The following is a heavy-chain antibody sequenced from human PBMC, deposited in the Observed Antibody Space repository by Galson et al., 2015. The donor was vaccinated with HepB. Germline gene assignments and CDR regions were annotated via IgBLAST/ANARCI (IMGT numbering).Heavy chain of an antibody. J-gene: IGHJ6*03. CDR1: GYTFTSYG. V-gene: IGHV1-18*01. D-gene: IGHD2-2*01. CDR2: ISAYNGNT. Sequence: SVKVSCKASGYTFTSYGISWVRQAPGQGLEWMGWISAYNGNTNYAQKLQGRVTMTTDTSTSTAYMELRSLRSDDTAVYYCARVFGTSGRYYYCMDVWGKGTTVTVSS. CDR3: ARVFGTSGRYYYCMDV.